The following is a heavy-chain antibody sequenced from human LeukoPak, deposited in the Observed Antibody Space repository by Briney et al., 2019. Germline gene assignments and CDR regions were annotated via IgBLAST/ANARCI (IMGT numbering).Heavy chain of an antibody. CDR3: ARDRQYGTSWRRTSFDP. D-gene: IGHD1-14*01. V-gene: IGHV1-2*02. Sequence: ASVKVSCKASGYTFTACYINWLRQAPGQSLEWMGWINPNSGATKFAQKFQGRVTLTRDTSINTAYMELTSLRSDDTAVYFCARDRQYGTSWRRTSFDPWGQGTLVTVSS. CDR2: INPNSGAT. CDR1: GYTFTACY. J-gene: IGHJ5*02.